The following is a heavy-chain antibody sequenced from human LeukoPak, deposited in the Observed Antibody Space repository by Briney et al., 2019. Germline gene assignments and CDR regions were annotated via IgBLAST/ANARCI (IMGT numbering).Heavy chain of an antibody. CDR2: INHSGST. V-gene: IGHV4-34*01. J-gene: IGHJ5*02. CDR1: GGSFSGCY. D-gene: IGHD2-2*01. Sequence: RASETLSLTCAVYGGSFSGCYWSWIRQPPGKGLEWIGEINHSGSTNYNPSLKSRVTISVDTSKNQFSLKLSSVTAADTAVYYCARGDCSSTSCYGGNWFDPWGQGTLVTVSS. CDR3: ARGDCSSTSCYGGNWFDP.